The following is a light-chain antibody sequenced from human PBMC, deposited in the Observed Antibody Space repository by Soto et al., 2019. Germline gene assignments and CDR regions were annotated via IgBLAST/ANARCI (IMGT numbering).Light chain of an antibody. V-gene: IGLV1-44*01. J-gene: IGLJ1*01. CDR3: QSYDMSLNNHV. CDR2: SNN. CDR1: SSNIGSNT. Sequence: QLVLTQPPSVSGTRGQRVTISCSGSSSNIGSNTANWYQHLPGTAPKVLIYSNNRRPSGVPDRFSGSKSGTSASLAISGLQSEDEADYYCQSYDMSLNNHVFGTGTKLTVL.